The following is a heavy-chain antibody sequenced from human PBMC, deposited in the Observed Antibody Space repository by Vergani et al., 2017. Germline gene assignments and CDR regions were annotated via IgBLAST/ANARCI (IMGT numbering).Heavy chain of an antibody. J-gene: IGHJ4*02. V-gene: IGHV3-48*01. D-gene: IGHD6-19*01. Sequence: EVQLVESGGGLIQPGGSLRLSCVASGFTFSVYNMNWVRQAPGKGLEWLSYIPRSSSPIYYADSVKGRFTISRDNAKNSLYLQMNSLRAEDTAVYYCARAIIAVAGTGDYWGQGTLVTVSS. CDR1: GFTFSVYN. CDR3: ARAIIAVAGTGDY. CDR2: IPRSSSPI.